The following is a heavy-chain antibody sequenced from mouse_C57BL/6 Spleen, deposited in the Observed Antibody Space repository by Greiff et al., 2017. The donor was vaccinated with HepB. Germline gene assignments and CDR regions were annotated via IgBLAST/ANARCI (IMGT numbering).Heavy chain of an antibody. CDR1: GYAFSSYW. CDR2: IYPGDGDT. Sequence: VQLVESGAELVKPGASVKISCKASGYAFSSYWMNWVKQRPGKGLEWIGQIYPGDGDTNYNGKFKGKATLTADKSSSTAYMQLSSLTSEDSAVYFCARSYYGSSHYFDYWGQGTTLTVSS. J-gene: IGHJ2*01. D-gene: IGHD1-1*01. CDR3: ARSYYGSSHYFDY. V-gene: IGHV1-80*01.